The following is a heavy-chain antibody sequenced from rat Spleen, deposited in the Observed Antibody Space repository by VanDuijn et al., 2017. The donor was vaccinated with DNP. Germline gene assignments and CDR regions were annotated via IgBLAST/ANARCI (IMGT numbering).Heavy chain of an antibody. Sequence: EVQLVESDGGLVQPGRSLKLSCAASGFSFNKYGMAWVRQTPTKGLEWVASIHTGGITTYYRDSVKGRFTISRDNAKSTQYLQMDSLRSDDTATYYCARTNSYGFPYWGQGTLVTVSS. V-gene: IGHV5S14*01. D-gene: IGHD1-2*01. CDR2: IHTGGITT. CDR3: ARTNSYGFPY. CDR1: GFSFNKYG. J-gene: IGHJ3*01.